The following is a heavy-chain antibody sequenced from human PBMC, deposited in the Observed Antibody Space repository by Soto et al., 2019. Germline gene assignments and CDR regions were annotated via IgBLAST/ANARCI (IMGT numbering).Heavy chain of an antibody. V-gene: IGHV3-30*03. Sequence: PGGSLRLSCAASGFTFSSYGMHWVRQAPGKGLEWVAVISYDGSNKYYADSVKGRFTISRDNSKNTLYLQMNSLRAEDTAVYYCATGYSSGWYYFDYWGQGTLVTVSS. CDR1: GFTFSSYG. CDR3: ATGYSSGWYYFDY. J-gene: IGHJ4*02. CDR2: ISYDGSNK. D-gene: IGHD6-19*01.